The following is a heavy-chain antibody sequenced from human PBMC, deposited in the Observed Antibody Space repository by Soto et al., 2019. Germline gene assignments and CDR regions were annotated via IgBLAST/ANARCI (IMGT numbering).Heavy chain of an antibody. CDR1: GGSFSGYY. CDR2: INHSGST. CDR3: ARLPRGYNYGMAV. J-gene: IGHJ6*02. Sequence: QVQLQQWGAGLLKPSETLSLTCAVYGGSFSGYYWSWIRQPPGKGLEWIGEINHSGSTNYNPSLKSRVTISVDTSKNQFSLKLSSVTAADTAVYYCARLPRGYNYGMAVWGQGTTVTVSS. V-gene: IGHV4-34*01.